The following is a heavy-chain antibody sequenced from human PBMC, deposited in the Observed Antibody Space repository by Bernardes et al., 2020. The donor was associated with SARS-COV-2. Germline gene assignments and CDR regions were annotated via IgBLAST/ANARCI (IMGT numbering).Heavy chain of an antibody. Sequence: GGSLRLSCAASAFTFRTYTMNWVRQAPGKGLEWVSSISNGSGNIDYGDSVKGRFTISRDNAKNSLYLQMNSLRADDTAVYFCARAKDSGRFRLANDAFDVWGQGTLVTVSS. D-gene: IGHD3-16*02. CDR1: AFTFRTYT. CDR3: ARAKDSGRFRLANDAFDV. CDR2: ISNGSGNI. V-gene: IGHV3-21*01. J-gene: IGHJ3*01.